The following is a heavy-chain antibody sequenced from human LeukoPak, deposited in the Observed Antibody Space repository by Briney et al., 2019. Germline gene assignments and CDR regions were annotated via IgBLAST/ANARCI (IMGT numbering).Heavy chain of an antibody. CDR2: IYHSGST. CDR1: GYSISSGYY. V-gene: IGHV4-38-2*02. Sequence: SETLSLTCTVSGYSISSGYYWGWIRQPPGKGLEWIGSIYHSGSTYYSPSLKSRVTISVDTSKNQFSLKLSSVTAADTAVYYCARQRPITMIVGIWFDPWGQGTLVTVSS. D-gene: IGHD3-22*01. CDR3: ARQRPITMIVGIWFDP. J-gene: IGHJ5*02.